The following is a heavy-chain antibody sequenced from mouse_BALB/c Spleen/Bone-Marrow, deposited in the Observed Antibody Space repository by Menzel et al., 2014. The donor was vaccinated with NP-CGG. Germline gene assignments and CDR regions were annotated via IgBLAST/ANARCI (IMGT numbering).Heavy chain of an antibody. Sequence: QVQLQQSGPGLVAPSQSLSNTCTVSEFSLTSYGIHWVRQPPGKGLEWLGVIWAGGSTNFNSALMSGLSISKDNSKSQVFLKMNSLQTDDTAIYYCARGYYGYAWFAYWGQGTLVTVSA. J-gene: IGHJ3*01. V-gene: IGHV2-9*02. D-gene: IGHD2-2*01. CDR1: EFSLTSYG. CDR2: IWAGGST. CDR3: ARGYYGYAWFAY.